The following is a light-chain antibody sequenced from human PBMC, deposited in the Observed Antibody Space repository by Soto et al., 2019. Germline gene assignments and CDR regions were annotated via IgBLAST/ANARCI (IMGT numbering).Light chain of an antibody. V-gene: IGKV1-5*01. CDR2: DAS. J-gene: IGKJ1*01. CDR3: QHYNSYSGT. CDR1: QSISNW. Sequence: DIQMTQSPSTLSASVGYRVTITCRASQSISNWLAWYQQKPGKAPKLLIFDASSLQSGVPLRFSGSASGTEFTLTISSLQPDDFATYYCQHYNSYSGTFGQGTKVDI.